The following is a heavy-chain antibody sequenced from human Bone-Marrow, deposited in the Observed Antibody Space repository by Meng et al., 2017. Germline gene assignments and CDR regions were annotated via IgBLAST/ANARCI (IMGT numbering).Heavy chain of an antibody. CDR2: IYTSGST. CDR3: ARALGY. D-gene: IGHD7-27*01. Sequence: SETLSLTCTVSGGSISSGSYYWSWIRQPAGKGLEWIGRIYTSGSTNYNPSFKSRVTISVDTSKNQFSLKLSSVTAADTAVYYCARALGYWGQGTLVTVSS. J-gene: IGHJ4*02. V-gene: IGHV4-61*02. CDR1: GGSISSGSYY.